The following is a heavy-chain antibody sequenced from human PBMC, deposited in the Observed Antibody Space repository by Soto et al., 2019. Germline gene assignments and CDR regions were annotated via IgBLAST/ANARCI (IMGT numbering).Heavy chain of an antibody. CDR1: GGSFSGYY. J-gene: IGHJ4*02. Sequence: SETLSLTCAVYGGSFSGYYWSWIRQPPGKGLEWIGEINHSGSTNYNPSLKSRVTISVDTSKNQFSLKLSSVTAADTAVYYCARDLPLPSYYGSGSYRYYFDYWGQGTLVTVLL. CDR2: INHSGST. CDR3: ARDLPLPSYYGSGSYRYYFDY. D-gene: IGHD3-10*01. V-gene: IGHV4-34*01.